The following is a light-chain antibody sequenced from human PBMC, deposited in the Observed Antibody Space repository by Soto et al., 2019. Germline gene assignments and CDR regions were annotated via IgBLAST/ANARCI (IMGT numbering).Light chain of an antibody. J-gene: IGKJ5*01. V-gene: IGKV3-15*01. CDR2: GAS. Sequence: EIVMTQSPATLSVPPGEGATLSCRASQGLTTKLAWYQQKPGQAPRLLIYGASTRATGIPARFSGSGSGTDFTLTISSLEPEDFAVYYCHQRQYWPPITFGQGGLLEV. CDR1: QGLTTK. CDR3: HQRQYWPPIT.